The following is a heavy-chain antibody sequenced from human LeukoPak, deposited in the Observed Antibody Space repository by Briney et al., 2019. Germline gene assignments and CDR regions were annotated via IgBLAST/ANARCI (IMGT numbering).Heavy chain of an antibody. CDR2: VYHSGTT. J-gene: IGHJ4*02. V-gene: IGHV4-39*01. D-gene: IGHD3-10*01. Sequence: PSETLSLTCTISGDSISSSPFYWGWIRQPPGKGLEWIASVYHSGTTFYNPSLKSRVRMSVDSSNNQFSLRLNSVTAADTALYYCARRGMVGGKMIGNWGQGTRVTVSS. CDR3: ARRGMVGGKMIGN. CDR1: GDSISSSPFY.